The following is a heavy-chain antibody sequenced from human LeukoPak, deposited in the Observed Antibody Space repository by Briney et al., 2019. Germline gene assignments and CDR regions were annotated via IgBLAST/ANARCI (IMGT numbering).Heavy chain of an antibody. CDR2: IKSKTDGGTT. CDR1: GFTFSNAW. V-gene: IGHV3-15*01. CDR3: TTDQFRYCSGGSCEKVDP. Sequence: PGGSLRLSCAASGFTFSNAWMSWVRQAPGKGLEWVGRIKSKTDGGTTDYAAPVKGRFTISRDDSKNTLYLQMNSLKTEDTAVYYCTTDQFRYCSGGSCEKVDPWGQGTLVTVSS. D-gene: IGHD2-15*01. J-gene: IGHJ5*02.